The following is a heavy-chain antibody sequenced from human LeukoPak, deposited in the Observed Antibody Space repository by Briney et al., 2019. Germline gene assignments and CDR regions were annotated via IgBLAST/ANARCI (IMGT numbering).Heavy chain of an antibody. J-gene: IGHJ5*02. D-gene: IGHD3-22*01. CDR1: GYTFTSYD. Sequence: ASVKVSCKASGYTFTSYDINWVRQATGQGLEWMGWMNPNSGNTGYAQKFQGRVTMTRNTSISTAYMELSSLRSEDTAVYYCARGRYYDSSGYSYNWCDPWGQGTLVTVSS. CDR2: MNPNSGNT. V-gene: IGHV1-8*01. CDR3: ARGRYYDSSGYSYNWCDP.